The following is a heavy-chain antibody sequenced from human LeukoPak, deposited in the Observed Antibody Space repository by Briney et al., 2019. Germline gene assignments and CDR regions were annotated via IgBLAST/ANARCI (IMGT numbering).Heavy chain of an antibody. D-gene: IGHD2-2*01. V-gene: IGHV1-46*01. CDR1: GYTFTSYY. J-gene: IGHJ4*02. CDR2: INPSGGST. CDR3: ARGRDIVVVPASFDY. Sequence: ASVKVSCKASGYTFTSYYMHWVRQAPGQGLEWMGIINPSGGSTSYAQKFQGRVTMTRDTSTSTVYMELSSLRSEDTAVYYCARGRDIVVVPASFDYWGQGTLVTVPS.